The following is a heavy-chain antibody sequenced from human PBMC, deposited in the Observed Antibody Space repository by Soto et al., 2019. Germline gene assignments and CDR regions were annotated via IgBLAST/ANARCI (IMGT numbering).Heavy chain of an antibody. Sequence: GGSLRLSCAASGFTFSSYSMNWVRQAPGKGLEWVSSISSSSSYIYYADSVKGRFTISRDNAKNSLYLQMNSLRAEDTAVYYCARDSQPIVVVVAATKEPGYYYYYYMDVWGKGTTVTVSS. V-gene: IGHV3-21*01. CDR1: GFTFSSYS. D-gene: IGHD2-15*01. CDR2: ISSSSSYI. CDR3: ARDSQPIVVVVAATKEPGYYYYYYMDV. J-gene: IGHJ6*03.